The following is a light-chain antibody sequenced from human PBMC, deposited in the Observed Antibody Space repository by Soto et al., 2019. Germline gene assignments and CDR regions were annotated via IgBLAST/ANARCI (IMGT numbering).Light chain of an antibody. J-gene: IGKJ1*01. CDR2: GAS. V-gene: IGKV3-15*01. CDR3: QQYYSTPWT. CDR1: QNISSN. Sequence: EIVMTQSPVVLSVSPGASATLSCRASQNISSNLAWYQQKPRQAPRLLIYGASTRATGVPARFSGGGSGTEFTLTISTLQAEDVAVYYCQQYYSTPWTVGQGTKGEIK.